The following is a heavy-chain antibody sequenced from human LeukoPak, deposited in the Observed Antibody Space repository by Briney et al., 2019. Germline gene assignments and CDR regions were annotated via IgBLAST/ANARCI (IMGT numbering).Heavy chain of an antibody. Sequence: GGSLRLSCAASGFTFSVYVMSWVRQAPGKGLEWVSVISVPGGSTYYADSVKDRFTISRDNSKNTLFLQMNSLRAEDTAVYYCAKGRGTTVTSAANYWGQGTLVTVSS. CDR2: ISVPGGST. V-gene: IGHV3-23*01. D-gene: IGHD4-17*01. CDR1: GFTFSVYV. J-gene: IGHJ4*02. CDR3: AKGRGTTVTSAANY.